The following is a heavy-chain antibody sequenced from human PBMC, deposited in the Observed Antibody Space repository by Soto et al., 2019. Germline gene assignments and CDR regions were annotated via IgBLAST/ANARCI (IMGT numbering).Heavy chain of an antibody. D-gene: IGHD3-10*01. V-gene: IGHV1-69*13. CDR3: ASRGITMVRGVMNNYYYGMDV. Sequence: ASVKVSCKASGGTFSSYAISWVRQAPGQGLEWMGGIIPIFGTANYAQKFQGRVTITADESTSTAYMELSSLRSDDTAVYYCASRGITMVRGVMNNYYYGMDVWGQGTTVTVSS. J-gene: IGHJ6*02. CDR1: GGTFSSYA. CDR2: IIPIFGTA.